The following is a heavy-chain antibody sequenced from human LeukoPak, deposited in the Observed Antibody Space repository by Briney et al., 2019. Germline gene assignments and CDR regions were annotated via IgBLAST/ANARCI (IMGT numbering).Heavy chain of an antibody. Sequence: GGSLRLSCAASGFTFSSYGMHWVRQAPGKGLEWVAFIRYDGSNKYYADSVKGRFTISRDNSKNTLYLQMNSLRAEDTAVHYCAAVSDGSGSYYKVPYFDYWGQGTLVTVSS. J-gene: IGHJ4*02. D-gene: IGHD3-10*01. V-gene: IGHV3-30*02. CDR3: AAVSDGSGSYYKVPYFDY. CDR1: GFTFSSYG. CDR2: IRYDGSNK.